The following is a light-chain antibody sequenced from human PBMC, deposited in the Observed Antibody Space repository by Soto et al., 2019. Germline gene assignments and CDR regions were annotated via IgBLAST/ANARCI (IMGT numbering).Light chain of an antibody. J-gene: IGLJ2*01. CDR2: DVS. CDR1: SSDVGGYNY. Sequence: QSALTQPRSVSGSPGQSVTISCTGTSSDVGGYNYVSWYQQHPGKAPKLMIYDVSNRPSGVPDRFSGSKSGNTASLIISGLQAEDEADYYCCSYAGSSTVVFGGGTKLTVL. CDR3: CSYAGSSTVV. V-gene: IGLV2-11*01.